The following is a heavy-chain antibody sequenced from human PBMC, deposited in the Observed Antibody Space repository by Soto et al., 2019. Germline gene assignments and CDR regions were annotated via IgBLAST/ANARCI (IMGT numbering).Heavy chain of an antibody. V-gene: IGHV3-30*18. CDR2: ISYDGSKQ. J-gene: IGHJ6*03. CDR1: GFTFSSHG. CDR3: AKDPRIATTGPTSIRYYYYCMDV. Sequence: PGGSLRLSCAASGFTFSSHGMHWVRQAPGKGLEWVAVISYDGSKQYYAESVRGRFTASRDNSKNTLYLQMNSLRAEDTAVYYCAKDPRIATTGPTSIRYYYYCMDVWGKGTTVTVSS. D-gene: IGHD6-13*01.